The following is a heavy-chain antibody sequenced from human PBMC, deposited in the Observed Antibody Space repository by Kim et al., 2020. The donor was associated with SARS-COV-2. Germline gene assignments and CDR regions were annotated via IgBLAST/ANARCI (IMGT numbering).Heavy chain of an antibody. CDR3: AWYGDAFDI. D-gene: IGHD6-13*01. V-gene: IGHV3-43D*03. CDR2: ISWDGGST. J-gene: IGHJ3*02. CDR1: GFTFDDYA. Sequence: GGSLRLSCAASGFTFDDYALHWVRQAPGKGLEWVSLISWDGGSTYYADSVKGRFTISRDNSKNSLYLQMNSLRAEDTALYYCAWYGDAFDIWGHGTMVT.